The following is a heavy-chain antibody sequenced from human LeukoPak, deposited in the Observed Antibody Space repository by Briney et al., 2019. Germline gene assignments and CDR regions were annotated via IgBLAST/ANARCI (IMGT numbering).Heavy chain of an antibody. J-gene: IGHJ6*02. D-gene: IGHD2-21*02. CDR1: GYSISSGYY. CDR2: IDQSGRT. CDR3: ARAMRMTTATADYYYGMDV. V-gene: IGHV4-38-2*02. Sequence: SETLSLTCTVSGYSISSGYYWGWIRQLPDKGLEWIGSIDQSGRTSRNPSLTSRVTISVDTSKNQFSLKVSFVTAADTAVYYCARAMRMTTATADYYYGMDVWGQGTTVTVSS.